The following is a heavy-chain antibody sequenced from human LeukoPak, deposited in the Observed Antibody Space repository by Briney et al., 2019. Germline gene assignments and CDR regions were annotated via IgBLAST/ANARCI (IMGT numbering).Heavy chain of an antibody. CDR3: ARVPNSSSLYFYFDY. CDR2: ISAYNGNT. Sequence: ASVKVSCEASGYTFTSYGISWVRQAPGQGLEWMGWISAYNGNTNYAQKLQGRVTMTTDTSTSTAYMELRSLRSDDTAVYYCARVPNSSSLYFYFDYWGQGTLVTVSS. CDR1: GYTFTSYG. V-gene: IGHV1-18*01. D-gene: IGHD6-13*01. J-gene: IGHJ4*02.